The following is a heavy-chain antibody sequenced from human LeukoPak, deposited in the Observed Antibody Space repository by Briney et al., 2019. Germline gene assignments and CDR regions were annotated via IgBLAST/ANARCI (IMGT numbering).Heavy chain of an antibody. CDR1: GGSISSSSYY. CDR3: ARQVRVPYYGSGLYFDY. CDR2: IYHSGST. Sequence: SETLSLTCTVSGGSISSSSYYWGWIRQPPGKGLEWIGYIYHSGSTNYSPSLKSRVTISVDTSRNQFSLKLSSVTAADTAVYYCARQVRVPYYGSGLYFDYWGQGTLVTVSS. D-gene: IGHD3-10*01. J-gene: IGHJ4*02. V-gene: IGHV4-39*01.